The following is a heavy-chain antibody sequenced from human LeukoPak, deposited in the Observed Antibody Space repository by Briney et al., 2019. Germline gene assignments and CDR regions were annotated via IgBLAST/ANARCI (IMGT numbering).Heavy chain of an antibody. CDR2: ISGGGGAT. Sequence: GGSLGLSCAASGFTFSSYAMTWVRQTPGKGLEWVSAISGGGGATYYADSVKGLFTISRDNSKNTLYLQMDSLRAEDTAIYYCAKSLAPCGGSCYEKYYFDYWGQGTLVTVSS. CDR1: GFTFSSYA. J-gene: IGHJ4*02. D-gene: IGHD2-15*01. V-gene: IGHV3-23*01. CDR3: AKSLAPCGGSCYEKYYFDY.